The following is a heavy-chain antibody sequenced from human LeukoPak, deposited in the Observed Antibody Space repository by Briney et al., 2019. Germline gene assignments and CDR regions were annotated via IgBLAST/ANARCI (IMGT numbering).Heavy chain of an antibody. V-gene: IGHV3-30*02. Sequence: PGGSLRLSCAASGFTFSNYGMHWVRQAPGKGLEWVTFIRYDGSNKYYADSVKGRFTISRDNSKNTRYLQMNSLRAEDTAVYYCAKRDRMYTSGSYYFDYWGQGTLVTVSS. J-gene: IGHJ4*02. D-gene: IGHD6-19*01. CDR1: GFTFSNYG. CDR3: AKRDRMYTSGSYYFDY. CDR2: IRYDGSNK.